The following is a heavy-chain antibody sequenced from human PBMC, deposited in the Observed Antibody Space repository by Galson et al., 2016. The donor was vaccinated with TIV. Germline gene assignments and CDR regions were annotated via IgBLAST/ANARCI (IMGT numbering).Heavy chain of an antibody. Sequence: RSRNKAHSYATEYAASVEGRFTISRDASKNLLYLLVKSLKAEDTAVYYCARVGSDSYYGDYLRLWGQGTLVTVPS. CDR3: ARVGSDSYYGDYLRL. CDR2: SRNKAHSYAT. V-gene: IGHV3-72*01. J-gene: IGHJ1*01. D-gene: IGHD4-17*01.